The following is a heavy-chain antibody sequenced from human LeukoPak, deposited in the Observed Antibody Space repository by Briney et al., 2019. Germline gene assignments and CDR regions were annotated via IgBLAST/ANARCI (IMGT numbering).Heavy chain of an antibody. D-gene: IGHD2-15*01. CDR3: ARDRRMSSFDY. V-gene: IGHV4-59*12. CDR2: IYYSGST. CDR1: GGSISSYY. Sequence: SETLSLTCTISGGSISSYYWYWIRQPPGKGLEWIGYIYYSGSTNYNPSLKSRVTISVDTSKNQFSLKLSSVTAADTAVYYCARDRRMSSFDYWGQGTLVTVSS. J-gene: IGHJ4*02.